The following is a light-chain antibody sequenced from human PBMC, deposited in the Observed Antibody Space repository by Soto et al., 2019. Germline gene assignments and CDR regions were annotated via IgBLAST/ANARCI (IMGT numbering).Light chain of an antibody. CDR3: SSYTSSSTLV. V-gene: IGLV2-14*01. J-gene: IGLJ2*01. Sequence: QSVLTQTASVSGSPGQSITISCTGTSRDVGGYNYVSWYQQHPGKAPKLMIYEVSNRPSGVSNRFSGSKSGNTASLTISGLQAEDEADYYCSSYTSSSTLVFGGGTKLTVL. CDR1: SRDVGGYNY. CDR2: EVS.